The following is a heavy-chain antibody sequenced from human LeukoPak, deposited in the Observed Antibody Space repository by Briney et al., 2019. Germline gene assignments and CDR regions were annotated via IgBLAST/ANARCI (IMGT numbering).Heavy chain of an antibody. CDR3: ARGGYSGYDPKGGIVDY. D-gene: IGHD5-12*01. J-gene: IGHJ4*02. CDR2: IGTAGDT. V-gene: IGHV3-13*01. Sequence: GGSLRLSCAVSGFTVSGDYMSWVRQAPGKGLEWVSAIGTAGDTYYPDSVKGRFTISRENAKNSLYLQMNSLRAGDTAVYYCARGGYSGYDPKGGIVDYWGQGTLVTVSS. CDR1: GFTVSGDY.